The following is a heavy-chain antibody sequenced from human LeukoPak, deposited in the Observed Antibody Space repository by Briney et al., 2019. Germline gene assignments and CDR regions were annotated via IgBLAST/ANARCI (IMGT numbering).Heavy chain of an antibody. D-gene: IGHD5-18*01. Sequence: SETLSLTCTVSGNSISSYYWSWIRQPPGKGLEWIGYIYYSGSTNYNPSLKSRVTISVDTSKNQFSLKLSSVTAADTAVYYCARVGAMVFDGIDYWGQGTLVTVSS. J-gene: IGHJ4*02. CDR1: GNSISSYY. V-gene: IGHV4-59*01. CDR2: IYYSGST. CDR3: ARVGAMVFDGIDY.